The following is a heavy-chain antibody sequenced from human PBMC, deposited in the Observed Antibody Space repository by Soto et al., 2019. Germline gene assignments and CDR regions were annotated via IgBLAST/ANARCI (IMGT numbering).Heavy chain of an antibody. CDR3: TRVRVGSGHYFHY. V-gene: IGHV3-73*02. CDR1: GFTFSASA. D-gene: IGHD3-10*01. J-gene: IGHJ4*02. CDR2: IRSQANKYAT. Sequence: EVQLVESGGDLVQPGGSLKLSCAASGFTFSASAIHWVRQAPGKGLAWVGRIRSQANKYATAYVASVQGRFTIFRDDSKTTPTSQMNCLKTEDTLVNYCTRVRVGSGHYFHYWCQGTPVTVSS.